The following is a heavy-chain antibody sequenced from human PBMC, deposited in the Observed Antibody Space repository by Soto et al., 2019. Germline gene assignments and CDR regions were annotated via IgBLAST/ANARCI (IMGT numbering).Heavy chain of an antibody. J-gene: IGHJ6*01. V-gene: IGHV3-30-3*01. Sequence: QVQLVESGGGVVQPGRSLRLSCAASGFTFSSYAMHWVRQAPGKGLEWVAVISYDGSNKYYADSVKGRFTISRDNSKNTLYLQMNSLRAEDTAVYYCARDAVLVDTAIADYYYYGMDVW. D-gene: IGHD5-18*01. CDR3: ARDAVLVDTAIADYYYYGMDV. CDR1: GFTFSSYA. CDR2: ISYDGSNK.